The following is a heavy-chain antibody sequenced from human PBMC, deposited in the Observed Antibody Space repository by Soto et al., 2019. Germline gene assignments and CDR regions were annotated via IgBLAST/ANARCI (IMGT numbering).Heavy chain of an antibody. CDR3: ARQASGYYYGWFDP. J-gene: IGHJ5*02. CDR1: GGSILDSTYY. V-gene: IGHV4-39*01. CDR2: IFYSGGT. D-gene: IGHD3-22*01. Sequence: QLLLQESGPGLVKPSETLSLTCTVSGGSILDSTYYWAWIRQSPGKGLEWIGTIFYSGGTFYTPSLKSRVXXSVDTSNNQFSLKLSSVTAADTAVYYCARQASGYYYGWFDPWGQGTLVTVSS.